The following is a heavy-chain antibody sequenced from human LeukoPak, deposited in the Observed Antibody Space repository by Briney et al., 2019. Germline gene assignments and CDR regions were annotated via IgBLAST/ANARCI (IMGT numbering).Heavy chain of an antibody. V-gene: IGHV1-2*02. CDR2: INPNSGGT. J-gene: IGHJ4*02. CDR1: GYTFTGYY. Sequence: GASVKVSCKASGYTFTGYYIHWVRQAPGQGLEWMGWINPNSGGTNYAQKFQGRVTMTRDTSISTAYMELSRLRSDDTAVYYCATAIAAAGTPDYWGQGTLVTASS. CDR3: ATAIAAAGTPDY. D-gene: IGHD6-13*01.